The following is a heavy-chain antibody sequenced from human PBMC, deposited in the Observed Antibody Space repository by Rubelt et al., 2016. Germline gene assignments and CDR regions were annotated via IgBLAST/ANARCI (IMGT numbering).Heavy chain of an antibody. CDR1: GFTFSSYW. J-gene: IGHJ6*02. V-gene: IGHV3-48*02. CDR2: ISSSSSTI. D-gene: IGHD5-18*01. CDR3: ARGIQLWLEGPLDV. Sequence: EVQLVESGGGLVQPGRSLRLSCAASGFTFSSYWMHWVRQAPGKGLVWVSYISSSSSTIYYADSVKGRFTISRDNAKNSLYLQMNSLRDEDTAVYYCARGIQLWLEGPLDVWGQGTTVAVSS.